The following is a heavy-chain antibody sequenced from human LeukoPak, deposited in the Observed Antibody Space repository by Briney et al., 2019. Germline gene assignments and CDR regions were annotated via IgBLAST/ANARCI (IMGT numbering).Heavy chain of an antibody. CDR1: GFTFSSYS. CDR3: ARDLRYDSSGYPDY. Sequence: PGGSLRLSCAASGFTFSSYSMNWVRQAPGKGLEWVSYISSSSSTIYYADSVKGPFTISRDNAKNSLYLQMNSLRDEDTAVYYCARDLRYDSSGYPDYWGQGTLVTVSS. CDR2: ISSSSSTI. J-gene: IGHJ4*02. V-gene: IGHV3-48*02. D-gene: IGHD3-22*01.